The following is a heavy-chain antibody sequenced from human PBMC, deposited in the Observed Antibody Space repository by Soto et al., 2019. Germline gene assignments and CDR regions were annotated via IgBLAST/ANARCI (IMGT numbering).Heavy chain of an antibody. D-gene: IGHD6-13*01. Sequence: GGSLRLSCAASGFTFSNYAMTWVRQAPGKGLEWVSVITGSGGGTYFVDSVKGRFTISRDNSKNTVYLQMNSLRTEDTAVYYCAKRPLTAAGFDYWGQGTLVTVSS. CDR2: ITGSGGGT. J-gene: IGHJ4*02. V-gene: IGHV3-23*01. CDR3: AKRPLTAAGFDY. CDR1: GFTFSNYA.